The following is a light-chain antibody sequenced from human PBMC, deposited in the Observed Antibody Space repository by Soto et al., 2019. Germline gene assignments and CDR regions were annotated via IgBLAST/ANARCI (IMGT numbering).Light chain of an antibody. Sequence: IQMTQSPSTLSASVGDGVTITCRASQSISNRLAWYQQRPGKAPKYLIYDASTLDSGAPSRFSGSGSGTDFTLTISSLQPEDFASYYCQQSFSTPPTFGQGTKVDIK. V-gene: IGKV1-5*01. CDR3: QQSFSTPPT. CDR2: DAS. CDR1: QSISNR. J-gene: IGKJ1*01.